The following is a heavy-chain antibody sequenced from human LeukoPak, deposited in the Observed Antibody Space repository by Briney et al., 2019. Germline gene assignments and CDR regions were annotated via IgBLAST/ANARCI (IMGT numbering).Heavy chain of an antibody. V-gene: IGHV4-59*08. Sequence: SETLSLTCTVSGGSISSYYWSWIRQPPGKGLEWIGYIYYSGSTNYNPSLKSRVTISVDTSKNQFSLKLSSVTAADTAVYYCARHRHGYSSGWYGGQSSFDYWGQGTLVTVSS. CDR3: ARHRHGYSSGWYGGQSSFDY. CDR2: IYYSGST. CDR1: GGSISSYY. J-gene: IGHJ4*02. D-gene: IGHD6-19*01.